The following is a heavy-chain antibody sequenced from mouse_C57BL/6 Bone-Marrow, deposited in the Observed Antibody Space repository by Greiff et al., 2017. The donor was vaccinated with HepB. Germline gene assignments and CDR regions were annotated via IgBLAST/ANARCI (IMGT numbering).Heavy chain of an antibody. CDR3: ARYGNYDAMDY. V-gene: IGHV1-26*01. CDR2: INPNNGGT. Sequence: VQLQQSGPELVKPGASVKISCKASGYTFTDYYMNWVKQSHGKSLEWIGDINPNNGGTSYNQKFKGKATLTVDKSSSTAYMELRSLTSEDSAVYYCARYGNYDAMDYWGQGTSVTVSS. CDR1: GYTFTDYY. D-gene: IGHD2-1*01. J-gene: IGHJ4*01.